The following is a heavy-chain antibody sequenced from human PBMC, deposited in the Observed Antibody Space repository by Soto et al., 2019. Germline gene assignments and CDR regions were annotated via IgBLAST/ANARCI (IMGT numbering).Heavy chain of an antibody. CDR1: GYTFTGYY. CDR2: INPNSGGT. Sequence: EASVKVSCKASGYTFTGYYMHWVRQAPGQGLEWMGWINPNSGGTNYAQKFQGWVTMTRDTSISTAYMELSRLRSDDTAVYYCARALYSSSSPVEYYYYGMDVWGQGTTVTVSS. CDR3: ARALYSSSSPVEYYYYGMDV. V-gene: IGHV1-2*04. J-gene: IGHJ6*02. D-gene: IGHD6-6*01.